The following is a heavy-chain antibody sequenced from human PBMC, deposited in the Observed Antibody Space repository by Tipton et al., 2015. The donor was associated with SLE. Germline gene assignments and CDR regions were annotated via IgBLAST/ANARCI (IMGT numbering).Heavy chain of an antibody. CDR3: AGQATDAFDI. D-gene: IGHD5-12*01. V-gene: IGHV4-39*07. Sequence: TLSLTCTVSGGSISSSSYYWGWIRQPPGKGLEWIGSIYYSGSTYYNPSLKSRVTISVDTSKNQFSLKLSSVTAADTAVYYCAGQATDAFDIWGQGTMVTVSS. J-gene: IGHJ3*02. CDR2: IYYSGST. CDR1: GGSISSSSYY.